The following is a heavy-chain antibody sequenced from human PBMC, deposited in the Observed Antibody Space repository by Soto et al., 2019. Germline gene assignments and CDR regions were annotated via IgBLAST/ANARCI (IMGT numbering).Heavy chain of an antibody. CDR2: IIPIFGTA. CDR3: ASDSGISWYRDMAGENWFDP. Sequence: QVQLVQSGAEVKKPGSSVKVSCKASGGTFSSYAISWVRQAPGQGLEWMGGIIPIFGTANYAQKFQGRVTITADESTSTAYMELSSLRSEDTAVYFCASDSGISWYRDMAGENWFDPWGQGTLVTVSS. CDR1: GGTFSSYA. J-gene: IGHJ5*02. D-gene: IGHD6-13*01. V-gene: IGHV1-69*01.